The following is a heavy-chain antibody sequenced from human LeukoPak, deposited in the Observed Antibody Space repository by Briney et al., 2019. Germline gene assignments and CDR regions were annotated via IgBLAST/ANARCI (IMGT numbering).Heavy chain of an antibody. CDR1: GYTLTELS. D-gene: IGHD2-2*01. CDR2: FDPEDGES. CDR3: ATNPADCSSTSCF. J-gene: IGHJ4*02. V-gene: IGHV1-24*01. Sequence: GASVKVSCKVSGYTLTELSMHWVRQAPGKGLEWMGGFDPEDGESIYAQKFQGRVTMTEDTSTDTAYMELSSLRSEDTAVYYCATNPADCSSTSCFWGQGTLVTVSS.